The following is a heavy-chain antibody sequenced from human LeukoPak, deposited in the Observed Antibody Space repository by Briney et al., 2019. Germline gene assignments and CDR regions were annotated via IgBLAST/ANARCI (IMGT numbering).Heavy chain of an antibody. CDR2: INPNSGGT. CDR1: GYTLTELS. CDR3: ARDRENYDILTGYYMSDWFDP. Sequence: ASVKVSCKVSGYTLTELSMHWVRQAPGQGLEWMGWINPNSGGTNYAQKFQGRVTMTRDTSISTAYMELSRLRSDDTAVYYCARDRENYDILTGYYMSDWFDPWGQGTLVTVSS. D-gene: IGHD3-9*01. V-gene: IGHV1-2*02. J-gene: IGHJ5*02.